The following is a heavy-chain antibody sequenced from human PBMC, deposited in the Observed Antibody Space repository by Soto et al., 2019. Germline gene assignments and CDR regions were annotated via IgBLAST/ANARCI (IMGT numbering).Heavy chain of an antibody. J-gene: IGHJ5*02. CDR2: ISYSGST. D-gene: IGHD2-21*02. Sequence: PSETLSLTCTVSGGSSSSGGYYWSWIRQHPGTGLEWIGQISYSGSTNYNTSLKSRVTISMDTSKNQFSLKLSSVTAADSAVYYCARGHSLVVVTAFDNWGQGTLVTVSS. V-gene: IGHV4-31*03. CDR1: GGSSSSGGYY. CDR3: ARGHSLVVVTAFDN.